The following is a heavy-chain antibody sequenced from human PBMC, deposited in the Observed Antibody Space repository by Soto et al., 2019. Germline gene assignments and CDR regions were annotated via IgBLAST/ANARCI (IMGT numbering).Heavy chain of an antibody. J-gene: IGHJ4*02. CDR2: SSAYFIYT. V-gene: IGHV3-74*01. CDR3: LSNVRSGQCRA. Sequence: GVSRMRSCSSSGFARINYLFDWFLQSPVKWLLWVSLSSAYFIYTAYSYSCKCLFSISRYNSRNTVYLQMSSLRVYDTSVYYCLSNVRSGQCRAWGQGTLVSVSS. CDR1: GFARINYL. D-gene: IGHD6-25*01.